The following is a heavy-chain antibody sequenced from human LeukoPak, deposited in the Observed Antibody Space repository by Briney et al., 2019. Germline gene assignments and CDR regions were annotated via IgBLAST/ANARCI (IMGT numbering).Heavy chain of an antibody. CDR2: IYHSGST. Sequence: SQTLSLTCIVSGGSISSGGYYWSWIRQPPGEGLEWIGYIYHSGSTYYNPSLQSRATILVDGYKNQFSLKLSSVTAADTAVYYCAREGPTTGTTSLLFDSWGQGTLVTVSS. CDR1: GGSISSGGYY. CDR3: AREGPTTGTTSLLFDS. J-gene: IGHJ4*02. V-gene: IGHV4-30-2*01. D-gene: IGHD1-1*01.